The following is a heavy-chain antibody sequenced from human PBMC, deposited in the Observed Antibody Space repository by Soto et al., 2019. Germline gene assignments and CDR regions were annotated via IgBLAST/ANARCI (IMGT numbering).Heavy chain of an antibody. CDR3: SRRAPEGFDP. V-gene: IGHV4-39*02. Sequence: NPSETLSLTCTVSGGSMATSSYFWAWIRRPPGKGLEWIGSIDYRGTIYNNPSLKSRVTISVDTSKNHFSLKLDSVTAADTALYYCSRRAPEGFDPWGQGTLVTVSS. J-gene: IGHJ5*02. CDR1: GGSMATSSYF. CDR2: IDYRGTI.